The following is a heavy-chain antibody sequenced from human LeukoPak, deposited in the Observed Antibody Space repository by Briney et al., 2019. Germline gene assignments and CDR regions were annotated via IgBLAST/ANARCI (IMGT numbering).Heavy chain of an antibody. J-gene: IGHJ4*02. CDR3: ANHLACGSTHCPPFDY. CDR1: GFTFSVYS. D-gene: IGHD2-2*01. Sequence: GGSLRLSCAASGFTFSVYSMSWVRQAPGRGLEWVSSISDDSNYIYYADSVEGRFTISRDNAKNSLYLQMNSLRAEDTAVYYCANHLACGSTHCPPFDYWGQGTLVTVSS. V-gene: IGHV3-21*01. CDR2: ISDDSNYI.